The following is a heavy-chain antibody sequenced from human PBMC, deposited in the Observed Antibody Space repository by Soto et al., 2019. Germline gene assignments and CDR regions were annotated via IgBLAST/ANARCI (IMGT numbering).Heavy chain of an antibody. Sequence: PGGSLRLACVASGFTFSTYAIHWVRQAPGKGLEWVAVISYDGSNAFYADSVKGRFTISRDNSKNTLYLQMSSLRTEDTAVYYCARDYYYENSGYLWGLGTLVTVSS. CDR3: ARDYYYENSGYL. CDR1: GFTFSTYA. J-gene: IGHJ1*01. CDR2: ISYDGSNA. V-gene: IGHV3-30-3*01. D-gene: IGHD3-22*01.